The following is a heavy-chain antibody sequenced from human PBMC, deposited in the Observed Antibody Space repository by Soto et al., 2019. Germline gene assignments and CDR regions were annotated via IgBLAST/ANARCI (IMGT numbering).Heavy chain of an antibody. V-gene: IGHV1-2*04. Sequence: ASVKVSCKASGYTFTGYYMHWVRQAPGQGLEWMGWINPNSGGTNYAQKFQGWVTMTRDTSISTAYMELSRLRSDDTAVYYCARDRSGVDYYYGMDVWGQGTTVTVSS. J-gene: IGHJ6*02. CDR2: INPNSGGT. CDR3: ARDRSGVDYYYGMDV. D-gene: IGHD3-3*01. CDR1: GYTFTGYY.